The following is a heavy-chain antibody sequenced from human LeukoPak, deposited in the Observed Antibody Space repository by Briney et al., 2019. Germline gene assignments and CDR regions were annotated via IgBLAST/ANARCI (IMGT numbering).Heavy chain of an antibody. CDR2: IHYSGST. Sequence: PSETLSLTCTVSGGSISSSYYYWGWIRQPPGKGLEWIGSIHYSGSTYYTPSLKSRVTISADTSENQFSLKLTSVTAADTAVYYCARFYSSTWTSYFDYWGQGTLVTVSS. J-gene: IGHJ4*02. D-gene: IGHD6-13*01. V-gene: IGHV4-39*01. CDR1: GGSISSSYYY. CDR3: ARFYSSTWTSYFDY.